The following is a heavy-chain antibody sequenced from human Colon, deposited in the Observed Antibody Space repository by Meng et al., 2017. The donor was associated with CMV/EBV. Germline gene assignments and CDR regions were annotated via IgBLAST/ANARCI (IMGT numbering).Heavy chain of an antibody. CDR3: ARGGDDGYDRLGYYGMDV. Sequence: GGSLRLSCAASGFSFSNNYMDWVRQAPGKGLEWVGRSRNAANSYITDYAASVKGRFTISRDGSKNSVYLQMNNLKIEDTAVYYCARGGDDGYDRLGYYGMDVWGQGTTVTVS. D-gene: IGHD5-12*01. J-gene: IGHJ6*02. CDR2: SRNAANSYIT. CDR1: GFSFSNNY. V-gene: IGHV3-72*01.